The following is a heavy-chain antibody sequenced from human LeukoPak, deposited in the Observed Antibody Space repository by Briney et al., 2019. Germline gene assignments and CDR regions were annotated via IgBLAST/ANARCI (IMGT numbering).Heavy chain of an antibody. CDR1: GGSISSYY. D-gene: IGHD6-13*01. Sequence: SETLSLTCTVSGGSISSYYWSWIRQPPGKGLEWIGYIYYSGSTNYNPSLKGRVTISVDTSKNQFSLKLSSVTAADTAVYYCARQGSSWYGYYYYYMDVWGKGTTVTVSS. J-gene: IGHJ6*03. CDR3: ARQGSSWYGYYYYYMDV. CDR2: IYYSGST. V-gene: IGHV4-59*01.